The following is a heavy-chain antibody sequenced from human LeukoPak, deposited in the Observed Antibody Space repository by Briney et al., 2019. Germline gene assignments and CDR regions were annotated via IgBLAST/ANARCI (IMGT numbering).Heavy chain of an antibody. V-gene: IGHV4-61*02. Sequence: SETLSLTCTVSGGSISSGSYYWSWIRQPAGKGLEWIGRIYTSGSTNYNPSLKSRVTISVDSSKNQFSLKLSSVTAADTAVYYCARDKGVAAAGRSHWFDPWGQGTLVTVSS. CDR1: GGSISSGSYY. J-gene: IGHJ5*02. CDR2: IYTSGST. CDR3: ARDKGVAAAGRSHWFDP. D-gene: IGHD6-13*01.